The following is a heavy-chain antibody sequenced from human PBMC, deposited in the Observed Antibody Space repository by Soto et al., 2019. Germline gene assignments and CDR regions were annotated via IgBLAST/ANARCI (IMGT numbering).Heavy chain of an antibody. J-gene: IGHJ4*02. V-gene: IGHV4-31*03. CDR2: IYHSGNT. D-gene: IGHD2-2*02. Sequence: LSLTCTVSGGSITTGGSYWSWIRQHPGKGLEWIGNIYHSGNTYYDPSLKSRLTISVDTSKNHFSLMVDSVTAADTAVYYCARARFQVLYGKPYFDSWGQGTLVTVSS. CDR1: GGSITTGGSY. CDR3: ARARFQVLYGKPYFDS.